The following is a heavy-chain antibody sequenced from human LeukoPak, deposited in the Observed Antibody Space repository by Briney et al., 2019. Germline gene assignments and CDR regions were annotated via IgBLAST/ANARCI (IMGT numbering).Heavy chain of an antibody. CDR2: INPNSGGT. D-gene: IGHD6-19*01. V-gene: IGHV1-2*02. Sequence: ASVKVSCKASGYTFTGYYMHWVRQAPGQGLEWMGWINPNSGGTNYAQKFQGRVTMTRDTSISTAYMELSRLRSDDTAVYYCARVRRIAVAGNPLFDYWGQGTLVTVSS. J-gene: IGHJ4*02. CDR3: ARVRRIAVAGNPLFDY. CDR1: GYTFTGYY.